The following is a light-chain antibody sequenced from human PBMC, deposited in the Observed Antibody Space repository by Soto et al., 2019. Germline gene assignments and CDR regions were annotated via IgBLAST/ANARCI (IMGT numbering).Light chain of an antibody. J-gene: IGKJ4*01. Sequence: DIVMTQSPATLSVSPGEGTTLSCRASQSVSSNLAWYQQKPGQGPRLLIYGASTRATDIPARFSGSGSGTEFTLTISSLQSEDFAVYYCQQYDNWPLTFGGGTKVAIK. CDR2: GAS. V-gene: IGKV3-15*01. CDR3: QQYDNWPLT. CDR1: QSVSSN.